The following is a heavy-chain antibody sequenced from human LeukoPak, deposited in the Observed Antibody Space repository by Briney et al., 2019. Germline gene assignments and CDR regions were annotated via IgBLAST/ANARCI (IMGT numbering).Heavy chain of an antibody. CDR3: ARPPRKWDSEDYFDY. V-gene: IGHV3-30*01. J-gene: IGHJ4*02. CDR2: ISYDGSNK. CDR1: GFTFSSYA. Sequence: PGGSLRLSCAASGFTFSSYAMRWVRQAPGKGLEWVAVISYDGSNKYYADSVKGRFTISRDNSKNTLYLQMNSLRAEDTAVYYCARPPRKWDSEDYFDYWGQGTLVTVSS. D-gene: IGHD1-26*01.